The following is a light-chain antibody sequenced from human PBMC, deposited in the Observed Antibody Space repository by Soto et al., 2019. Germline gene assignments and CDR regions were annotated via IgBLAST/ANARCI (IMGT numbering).Light chain of an antibody. V-gene: IGKV1-8*01. CDR2: AAS. CDR3: QQYSTFPRT. J-gene: IGKJ1*01. CDR1: QGISSY. Sequence: AIRMTQSPSSLSASTGDRVTITCRASQGISSYLAWYQQKPGKAPKLLIYAASTLQSGVPSRFSGSGSGTDFTLTISSLQPEDFATFYCQQYSTFPRTFGQGTKVDIK.